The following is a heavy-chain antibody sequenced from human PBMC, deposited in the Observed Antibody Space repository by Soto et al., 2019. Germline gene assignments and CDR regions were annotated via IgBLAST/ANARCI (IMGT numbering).Heavy chain of an antibody. CDR3: AKRELVVVTAIRGDYGMDV. CDR1: GFTFSSYA. D-gene: IGHD2-21*02. V-gene: IGHV3-23*01. J-gene: IGHJ6*02. Sequence: PGGSLRLSCAASGFTFSSYAMSWVRQAPGKGLEWVSAISGSGGSTYYADSVKGRFTISRDNSKNTLYLQMNSLRAEDTAVYYCAKRELVVVTAIRGDYGMDVWGQGTTVTVSS. CDR2: ISGSGGST.